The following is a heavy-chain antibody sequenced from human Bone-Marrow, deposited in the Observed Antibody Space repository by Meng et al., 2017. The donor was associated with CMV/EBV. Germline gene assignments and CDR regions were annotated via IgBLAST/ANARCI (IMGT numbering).Heavy chain of an antibody. CDR1: GGTFSSYA. J-gene: IGHJ4*02. CDR2: ILPIFGNA. V-gene: IGHV1-69*01. D-gene: IGHD1-7*01. CDR3: ARGVLFGEAGTVLDY. Sequence: QRVKSGDEVKKPGSSMKVSFKASGGTFSSYAVSWAGQAPGHGLEWMGGILPIFGNANYAQKFQGRVTITADESTSTAYMELSSLRSEDTAVYYCARGVLFGEAGTVLDYWGQGTLVTVSS.